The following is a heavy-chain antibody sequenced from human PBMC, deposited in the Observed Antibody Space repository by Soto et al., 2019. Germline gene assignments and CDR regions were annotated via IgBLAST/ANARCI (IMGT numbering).Heavy chain of an antibody. V-gene: IGHV1-2*02. Sequence: QVQLVQSGAEVKKPGASVKVSCKASGYTFTGYYMHCVRQATGQGLEWMGWINPNSGGTNYAQKFQGRVTMTRDTSISTAYMELSRLRSDDTAVYYCETSIAVAGTGYWYFDLWGRGTLVTVSS. CDR3: ETSIAVAGTGYWYFDL. J-gene: IGHJ2*01. D-gene: IGHD6-19*01. CDR2: INPNSGGT. CDR1: GYTFTGYY.